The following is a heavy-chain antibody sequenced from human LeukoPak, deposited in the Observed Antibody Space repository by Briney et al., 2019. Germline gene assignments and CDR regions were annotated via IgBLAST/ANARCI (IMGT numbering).Heavy chain of an antibody. CDR1: GFPLSSYA. Sequence: GGSLRLSCAASGFPLSSYAMSWVRQAPGKGLEGVSATSSSDAGTYYADYVRGRFTISRDNAKNSLYLQMNSLRVEDTAVYYCARAGRKSRGVDIVRKKETGYYYYLDVWGKGTTVTVSS. CDR2: TSSSDAGT. J-gene: IGHJ6*03. V-gene: IGHV3-23*01. D-gene: IGHD2-15*01. CDR3: ARAGRKSRGVDIVRKKETGYYYYLDV.